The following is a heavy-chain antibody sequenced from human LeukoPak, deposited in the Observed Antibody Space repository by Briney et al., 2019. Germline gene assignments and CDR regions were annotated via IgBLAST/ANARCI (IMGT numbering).Heavy chain of an antibody. J-gene: IGHJ3*02. Sequence: PGGFLRLSCAASGFTFDDYAMHWVRQAPGKGLEWVSLISGDGGSTYYADSVKGRFTISRDNSKNSLYLQMNSLRTEDTALYYCAKGGDGYNNGAFDIWGQGTMVTVSS. CDR1: GFTFDDYA. D-gene: IGHD5-24*01. CDR2: ISGDGGST. V-gene: IGHV3-43*02. CDR3: AKGGDGYNNGAFDI.